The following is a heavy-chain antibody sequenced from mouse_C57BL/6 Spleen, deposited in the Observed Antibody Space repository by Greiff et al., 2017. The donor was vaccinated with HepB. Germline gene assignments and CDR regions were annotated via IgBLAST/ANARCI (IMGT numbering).Heavy chain of an antibody. V-gene: IGHV1-19*01. CDR3: ASSNYDYYAMDY. D-gene: IGHD2-5*01. CDR2: INPYNGGT. J-gene: IGHJ4*01. CDR1: GYTFTDYY. Sequence: EVQLQQSGPVLVKPGASVKMSCKASGYTFTDYYMNWVKQSHGKSLEWIGVINPYNGGTSYNQKFKGKATLTVDKSSSTAYMELNSLTSEDSAVYYCASSNYDYYAMDYWGQGTSVTVSS.